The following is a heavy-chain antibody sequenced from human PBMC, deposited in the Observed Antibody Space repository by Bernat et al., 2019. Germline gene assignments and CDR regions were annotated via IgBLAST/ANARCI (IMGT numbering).Heavy chain of an antibody. Sequence: QVQLVESGGGLVKPGGSLRLSCAASGFRFSDYYMAWIRQAPGKGLEWVSYISSGSRYTDYADSVKGRFTISRDDVKNSLYLQMDSLRAEDMAVYYCACASPRRDYWGHGTVATVS. CDR2: ISSGSRYT. V-gene: IGHV3-11*05. J-gene: IGHJ4*01. CDR3: ACASPRRDY. CDR1: GFRFSDYY.